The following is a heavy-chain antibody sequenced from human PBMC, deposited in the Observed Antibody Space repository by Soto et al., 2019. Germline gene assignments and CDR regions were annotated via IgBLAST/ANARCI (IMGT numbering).Heavy chain of an antibody. D-gene: IGHD5-18*01. CDR2: ISGDSSYS. V-gene: IGHV3-11*06. CDR1: GFTFSDYY. J-gene: IGHJ4*02. Sequence: GSLRLSCAASGFTFSDYYMNWIRQAPGKGLEWISYISGDSSYSNYLDSVKGRFTISRDNAKNSLYLQMNSPRAEDTAVYYCARGGNTAMGDFDYWGQGTLVTVSS. CDR3: ARGGNTAMGDFDY.